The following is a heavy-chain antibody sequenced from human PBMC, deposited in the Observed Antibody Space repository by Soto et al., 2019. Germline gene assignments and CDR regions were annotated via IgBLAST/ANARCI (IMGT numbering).Heavy chain of an antibody. V-gene: IGHV4-59*12. CDR2: VFYSGST. CDR3: ARSVYYGGAFDL. J-gene: IGHJ3*01. Sequence: QVQLQESSPGLVRPSETLSLTCTVSGGSISHYYWSWVRQTPGKGLEWVGYVFYSGSTSYNPSLQRRVTMSLDTSKNQFSLKLTSVTAADTGIYYCARSVYYGGAFDLWGQGTLVTVSS. D-gene: IGHD3-3*01. CDR1: GGSISHYY.